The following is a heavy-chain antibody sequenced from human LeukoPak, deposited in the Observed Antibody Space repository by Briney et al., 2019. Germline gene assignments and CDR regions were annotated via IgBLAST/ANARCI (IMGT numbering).Heavy chain of an antibody. D-gene: IGHD6-13*01. CDR2: IYSGGST. Sequence: GGSLRLSCAASGFTVSSNYMSWVRQAPGKGLEWVSVIYSGGSTYYADSVKGRFTISRDNSKNTLYLQMNSLRAEDTAVYYCARGLAAAAPDYWGQGTLVTVSS. V-gene: IGHV3-66*01. J-gene: IGHJ4*02. CDR1: GFTVSSNY. CDR3: ARGLAAAAPDY.